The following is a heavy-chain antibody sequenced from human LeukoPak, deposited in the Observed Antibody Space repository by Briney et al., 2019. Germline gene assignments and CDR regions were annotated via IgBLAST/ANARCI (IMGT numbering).Heavy chain of an antibody. CDR3: ARGRELPCYFDY. CDR2: IYHSGST. J-gene: IGHJ4*02. Sequence: SETLSLTCTVSGYSISSGYYWGWIRQPPGKGLEWIGSIYHSGSTYYNPSLKSRVTISVDTSKNQFSLKLSSVTAADTAVYYCARGRELPCYFDYWGQGTLVTVSS. D-gene: IGHD1-26*01. CDR1: GYSISSGYY. V-gene: IGHV4-38-2*02.